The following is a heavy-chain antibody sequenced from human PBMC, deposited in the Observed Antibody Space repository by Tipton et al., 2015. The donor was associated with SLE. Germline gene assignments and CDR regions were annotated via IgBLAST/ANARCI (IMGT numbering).Heavy chain of an antibody. CDR2: INYAGTT. CDR1: GGSISNHY. CDR3: ARHDVNSAMAVDY. J-gene: IGHJ4*02. Sequence: LRLSCTVSGGSISNHYWSWIRQSPGKGLEWIGDINYAGTTSYNPSLRSRVTISVDTSTNQLSLRLDSVTAGDTAVYYCARHDVNSAMAVDYWSQGILVTVSS. V-gene: IGHV4-59*08. D-gene: IGHD5-18*01.